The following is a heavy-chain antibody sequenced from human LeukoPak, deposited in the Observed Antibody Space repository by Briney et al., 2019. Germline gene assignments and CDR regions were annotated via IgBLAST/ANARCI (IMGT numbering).Heavy chain of an antibody. V-gene: IGHV1-46*01. CDR1: GYTFTSYY. CDR2: INPSGGST. J-gene: IGHJ4*02. CDR3: ARATIYGSGGETFDY. Sequence: ASVKVSCKASGYTFTSYYMHWVRQAPGQGLEWMGTINPSGGSTSYAQKFQGRVTMTRDMSTSTVYMELSSLRSEDTAVYYCARATIYGSGGETFDYWGQGTLVTVSS. D-gene: IGHD3-10*01.